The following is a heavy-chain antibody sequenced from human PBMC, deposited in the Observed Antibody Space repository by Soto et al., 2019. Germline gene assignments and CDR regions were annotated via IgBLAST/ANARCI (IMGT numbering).Heavy chain of an antibody. D-gene: IGHD2-8*01. CDR1: GLTVSRNY. Sequence: EVLLAESGGGLVQPGGSLRLSCAASGLTVSRNYMSWVRQAPGKGLEWVSVIYNAGSTNYADSVKGRFTISRDSSKNTLYLQMNSRRVEDTAMYYCATLGDGYWGQGTRVTVSS. CDR3: ATLGDGY. CDR2: IYNAGST. V-gene: IGHV3-66*01. J-gene: IGHJ4*02.